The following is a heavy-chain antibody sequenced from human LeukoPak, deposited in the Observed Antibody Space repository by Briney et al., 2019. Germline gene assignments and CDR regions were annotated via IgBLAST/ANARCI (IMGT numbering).Heavy chain of an antibody. Sequence: GGSLRLSCTGSGFTFSRAWMSWVRQAPGKGLEWVGRIENDGATTDYNTPVKGRFTITRDDSKNTLHLQMNSLETEDTAVYYCTTVKTAISGGFDYWGPGTLVTVSS. V-gene: IGHV3-15*04. CDR2: IENDGATT. J-gene: IGHJ4*02. D-gene: IGHD5-18*01. CDR3: TTVKTAISGGFDY. CDR1: GFTFSRAW.